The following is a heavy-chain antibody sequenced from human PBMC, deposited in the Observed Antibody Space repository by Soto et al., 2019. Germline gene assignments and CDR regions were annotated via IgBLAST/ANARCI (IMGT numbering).Heavy chain of an antibody. Sequence: QVQLVESGGGVVQPGRSLRLSCAASGFTFSSYAMHWVRQAPGKGLEWVAVISYDGSNKYYADSVKGRFTISRDNSKNTLYLQMNSLRAEDTAVYYCTRVATVVYPDSWGQGTLVTVSS. CDR3: TRVATVVYPDS. D-gene: IGHD2-15*01. J-gene: IGHJ4*02. CDR2: ISYDGSNK. V-gene: IGHV3-30-3*01. CDR1: GFTFSSYA.